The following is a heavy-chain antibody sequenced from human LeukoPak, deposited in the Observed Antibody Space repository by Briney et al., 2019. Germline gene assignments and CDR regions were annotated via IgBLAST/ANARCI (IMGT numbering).Heavy chain of an antibody. J-gene: IGHJ6*02. CDR1: GFTFSSYD. CDR3: ARATAGVVLDV. V-gene: IGHV3-13*01. D-gene: IGHD2-8*01. Sequence: PGGSLRLSCAASGFTFSSYDMHWVRQATGKGLEWVSAIGTAGDTYYPGSVKGRFTISRENAENSLYLQMNSLRAGDTAVYYCARATAGVVLDVWGQGTTVTVSS. CDR2: IGTAGDT.